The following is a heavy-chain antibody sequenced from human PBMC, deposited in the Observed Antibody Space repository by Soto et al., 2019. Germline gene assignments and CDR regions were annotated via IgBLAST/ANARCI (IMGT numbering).Heavy chain of an antibody. D-gene: IGHD5-18*01. J-gene: IGHJ4*02. CDR3: ARRYGTCFAY. Sequence: SETLSLSCTVAGGSISSYYWSWIRQPPGKGLEWIGYIYYSGSTNYNPSLKSRVTISVDTSKNQFSLKLSSVTAADTAVYYRARRYGTCFAYWGQGTLVTVS. CDR2: IYYSGST. V-gene: IGHV4-59*08. CDR1: GGSISSYY.